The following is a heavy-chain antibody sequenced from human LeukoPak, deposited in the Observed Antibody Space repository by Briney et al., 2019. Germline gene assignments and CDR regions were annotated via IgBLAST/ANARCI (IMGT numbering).Heavy chain of an antibody. V-gene: IGHV4-39*01. J-gene: IGHJ4*02. D-gene: IGHD3-22*01. Sequence: SETLSLTCTVSGGSISSSSYYWGWVRQPRGKGLEWIGSIYYSGSTYYNPSLKSRVTISVDTSKNQFSLKLSSVTAADTAVYYCARRGHYYDSSGYYYAYGYWGQGTLVTASS. CDR2: IYYSGST. CDR1: GGSISSSSYY. CDR3: ARRGHYYDSSGYYYAYGY.